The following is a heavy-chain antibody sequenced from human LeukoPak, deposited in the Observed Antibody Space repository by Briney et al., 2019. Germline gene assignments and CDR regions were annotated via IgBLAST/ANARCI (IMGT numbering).Heavy chain of an antibody. CDR3: ARDRVGGRAFDI. D-gene: IGHD3-16*01. Sequence: GGSLRLSCAASGFTLSSYWMHWVRQAPGKGLEYVSAISENGGRTYYANSVKGRFTNSRDNSKNTLYLQMDSLRAEDMAVYYCARDRVGGRAFDIWGQGTMVTVSS. CDR1: GFTLSSYW. CDR2: ISENGGRT. V-gene: IGHV3-64*01. J-gene: IGHJ3*02.